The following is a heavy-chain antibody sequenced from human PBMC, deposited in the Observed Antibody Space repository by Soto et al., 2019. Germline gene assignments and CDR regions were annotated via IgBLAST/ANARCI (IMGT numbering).Heavy chain of an antibody. CDR2: IIPIFGTA. Sequence: SVKVSCKASGGTFSSYAISWVRQAPGQGLEWMGGIIPIFGTANYAQKFQGRVTITADESTSTAYMELSSLRSEDTAVYYCARDYDFWSGPHSGFYGMDVWGQGTTVTVSS. J-gene: IGHJ6*02. V-gene: IGHV1-69*13. D-gene: IGHD3-3*01. CDR3: ARDYDFWSGPHSGFYGMDV. CDR1: GGTFSSYA.